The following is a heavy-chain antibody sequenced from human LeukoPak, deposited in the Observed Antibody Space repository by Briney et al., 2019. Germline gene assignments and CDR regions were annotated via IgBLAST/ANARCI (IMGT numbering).Heavy chain of an antibody. CDR3: AKDSNSGIPNNWFDP. J-gene: IGHJ5*02. D-gene: IGHD4-23*01. CDR1: GFTFSSYA. V-gene: IGHV3-23*01. CDR2: ISGSGGST. Sequence: GGSLRLSCAASGFTFSSYAMSWVRQAPEKGLEWVSAISGSGGSTYYADSVRGRFTISRDNSKNTLYLQMNSLRAEDTAVYYCAKDSNSGIPNNWFDPWGQGTLLTVSS.